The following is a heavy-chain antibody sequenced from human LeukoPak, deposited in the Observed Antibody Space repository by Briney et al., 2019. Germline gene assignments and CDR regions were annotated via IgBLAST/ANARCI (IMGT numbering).Heavy chain of an antibody. J-gene: IGHJ4*02. Sequence: GESLKISCKGSGYCFTSYWIGWVRQMPGKGLEWMGIIYPGDSDTRHSPSFQGQVTISADKSISTAYLQWSNLKVFDTAMYYCSIIVHSSSWYADYWGQGTMVTVSS. CDR1: GYCFTSYW. D-gene: IGHD6-13*01. CDR3: SIIVHSSSWYADY. V-gene: IGHV5-51*01. CDR2: IYPGDSDT.